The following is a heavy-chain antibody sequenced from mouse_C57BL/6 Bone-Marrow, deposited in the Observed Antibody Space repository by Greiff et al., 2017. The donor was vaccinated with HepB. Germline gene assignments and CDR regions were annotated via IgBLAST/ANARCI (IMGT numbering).Heavy chain of an antibody. J-gene: IGHJ3*01. CDR3: ASYYYGSSYPAWFAY. CDR2: IWTGGGT. D-gene: IGHD1-1*01. V-gene: IGHV2-9-1*01. CDR1: GFSFTSYA. Sequence: QVQLKESGPGLVAPSQSLSITCTVSGFSFTSYAISWVRQPPGKGLEWLGVIWTGGGTNYNSALKSRLSISKDNSKSQVFLKMNSLQTEDTARYYCASYYYGSSYPAWFAYWGQGTLVTVSA.